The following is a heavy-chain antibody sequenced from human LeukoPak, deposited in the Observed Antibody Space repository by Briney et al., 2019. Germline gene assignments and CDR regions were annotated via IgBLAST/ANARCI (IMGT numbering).Heavy chain of an antibody. CDR2: INPNSGGT. CDR3: ARAHASGRRDY. V-gene: IGHV1-2*02. D-gene: IGHD3-10*01. CDR1: GGTFISYA. Sequence: ASVKVSCKASGGTFISYAISWVGQAPGQGGEWMGWINPNSGGTNYAQKFQGRVTMTRDTSISAAYMELSRLRSDDTAVYYCARAHASGRRDYWGQGTLVTVSS. J-gene: IGHJ4*02.